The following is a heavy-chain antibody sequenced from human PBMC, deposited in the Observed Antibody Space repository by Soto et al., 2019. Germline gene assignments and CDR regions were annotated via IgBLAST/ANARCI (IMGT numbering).Heavy chain of an antibody. D-gene: IGHD6-13*01. Sequence: QVQLVQSGDEVKEPGASVRVSCEASGYTFINVDISWVRQAAGQGLEWLGWMNPGSGQTGYASKFQGRVAMTRDASTGTSHLELSSLTSDDTAVYYCARMASAGTLNWFDPWGQGTLVTVSS. V-gene: IGHV1-8*02. J-gene: IGHJ5*02. CDR2: MNPGSGQT. CDR3: ARMASAGTLNWFDP. CDR1: GYTFINVD.